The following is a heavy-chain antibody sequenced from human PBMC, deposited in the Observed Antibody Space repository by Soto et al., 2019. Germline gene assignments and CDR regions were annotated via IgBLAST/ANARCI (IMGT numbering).Heavy chain of an antibody. D-gene: IGHD3-16*01. CDR1: RDSIRNHY. CDR2: IYNSGST. CDR3: ARWGPRWFDP. J-gene: IGHJ5*02. V-gene: IGHV4-59*11. Sequence: PSETLSLTCTVSRDSIRNHYWSWIRQPPGKGLEWIGYIYNSGSTNYSPSLKSRVTISVDTSKNQFSLKLTSVTAADTAVYYCARWGPRWFDPWGQGILVTVSS.